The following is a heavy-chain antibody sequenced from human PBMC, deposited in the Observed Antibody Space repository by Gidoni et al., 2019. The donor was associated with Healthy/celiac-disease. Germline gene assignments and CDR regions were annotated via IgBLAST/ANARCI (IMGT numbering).Heavy chain of an antibody. CDR1: GGPFSSYA. J-gene: IGHJ6*02. D-gene: IGHD3-10*01. V-gene: IGHV1-69*04. CDR2: IIPILGIA. CDR3: ARDHTGRLRGSGLDYYYGMDV. Sequence: QVQLVQSGAEVKKPGSSVKVSCKASGGPFSSYAISWVRQAPGQGLEWMGRIIPILGIANYAQKFQGRVTITADKSTSTAYMELSSLRSEDTAVYYCARDHTGRLRGSGLDYYYGMDVWGQGTTVTVSS.